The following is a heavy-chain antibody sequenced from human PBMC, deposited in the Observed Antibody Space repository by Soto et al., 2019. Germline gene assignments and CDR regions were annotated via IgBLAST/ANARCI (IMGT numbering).Heavy chain of an antibody. CDR3: ARRYGGNFHS. Sequence: QVQLQESGPGLVKPSETLSLTCTVSGGSISSYYWSWIRQPPGKGLEWIGYVYYSGSTNYNPSLKSRVTLSVDTSKNQFSLKVRSVTAADTAVYYCARRYGGNFHSWGQGTLVTVSS. V-gene: IGHV4-59*01. CDR1: GGSISSYY. D-gene: IGHD1-26*01. CDR2: VYYSGST. J-gene: IGHJ4*02.